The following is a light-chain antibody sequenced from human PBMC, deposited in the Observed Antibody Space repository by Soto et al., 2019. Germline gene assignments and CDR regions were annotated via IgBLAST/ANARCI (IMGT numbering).Light chain of an antibody. CDR3: QTWGSGIVV. CDR2: LNSDGSH. CDR1: SGHSNYA. V-gene: IGLV4-69*01. J-gene: IGLJ2*01. Sequence: QSVLTQSRSASASLGASVKLTCTLSSGHSNYAIAWHQQQSEKGPRYLMKLNSDGSHSKGDGIPDRFSGSSSGAERYLTISSLQSEDEADYYCQTWGSGIVVFGGGTKVTVL.